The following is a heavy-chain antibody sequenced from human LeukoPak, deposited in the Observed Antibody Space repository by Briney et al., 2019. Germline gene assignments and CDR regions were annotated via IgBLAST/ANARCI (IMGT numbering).Heavy chain of an antibody. V-gene: IGHV1-69*04. J-gene: IGHJ3*02. Sequence: SVNVSCKASGDTFSRNTISWVRQAPGQGLEWMGRSIPILDMATYAEKFKGRFTIPAEQSTSTAYMELSSMGSEDTAVYYCARDGGAALSLDIWGQGTMVTVSS. CDR2: SIPILDMA. CDR3: ARDGGAALSLDI. D-gene: IGHD3-16*01. CDR1: GDTFSRNT.